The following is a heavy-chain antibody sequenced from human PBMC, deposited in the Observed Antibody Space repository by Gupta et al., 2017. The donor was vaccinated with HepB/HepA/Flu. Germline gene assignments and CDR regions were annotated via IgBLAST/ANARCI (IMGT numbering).Heavy chain of an antibody. CDR2: ISGSGHST. Sequence: EVQLLESGGGLVQPGGSLRLSCAASGFPFSNYAMNWVRQAPGKGLEWVSPISGSGHSTYYIDSVEGRFTISRDNSKNTMYLQMNSLRAEDTAVYYCAKASGLLLLSRFDSWGQGTLVTVSS. D-gene: IGHD3-22*01. CDR1: GFPFSNYA. CDR3: AKASGLLLLSRFDS. V-gene: IGHV3-23*01. J-gene: IGHJ4*02.